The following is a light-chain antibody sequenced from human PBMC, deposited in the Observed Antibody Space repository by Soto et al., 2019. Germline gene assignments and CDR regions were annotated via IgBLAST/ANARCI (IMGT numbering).Light chain of an antibody. J-gene: IGLJ3*02. CDR1: SSNIGSNT. CDR2: SNN. Sequence: VLTQPPSASGTPGQRVTISCSGSSSNIGSNTVNWYQQLPGTAPKLLIYSNNQRPSGVPDRFSGSKSGTSASLAISGLQSEDEADYYCAAWDDSLNACVFGGGTKLTVL. V-gene: IGLV1-44*01. CDR3: AAWDDSLNACV.